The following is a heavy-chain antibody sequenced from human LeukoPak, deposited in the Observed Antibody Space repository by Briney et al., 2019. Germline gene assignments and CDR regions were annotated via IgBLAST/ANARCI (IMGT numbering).Heavy chain of an antibody. CDR1: GYTFTSYD. CDR3: ARGPRYCSSTSCPTATWFDP. Sequence: ASVKVSCKASGYTFTSYDINWVRRATGQGLEWMGWMNPNSGNTGYAQKFQGRVTITRNTSISTAYMELSSLRSEDTAVYYCARGPRYCSSTSCPTATWFDPWGQGTLVTVSS. D-gene: IGHD2-2*01. J-gene: IGHJ5*02. CDR2: MNPNSGNT. V-gene: IGHV1-8*03.